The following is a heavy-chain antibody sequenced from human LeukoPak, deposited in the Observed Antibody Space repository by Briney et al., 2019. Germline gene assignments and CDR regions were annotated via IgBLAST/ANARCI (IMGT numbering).Heavy chain of an antibody. CDR1: GYTFTSYG. J-gene: IGHJ4*02. D-gene: IGHD3-9*01. CDR2: ISAYNGNT. V-gene: IGHV1-18*01. Sequence: ASVKVSCKASGYTFTSYGISWVRQAPGQGLEWMGWISAYNGNTNYAQKLQGRVTMTTDTSTSTAYMELNRLTSDDTAVYYCARVRYFDSSIDYWGQGTLVTVSS. CDR3: ARVRYFDSSIDY.